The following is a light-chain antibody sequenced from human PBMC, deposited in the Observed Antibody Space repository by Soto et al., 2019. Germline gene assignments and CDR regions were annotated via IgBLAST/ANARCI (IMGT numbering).Light chain of an antibody. V-gene: IGKV3-20*01. J-gene: IGKJ5*01. Sequence: EIVLTQSPGTLSLSPGEGATLSCRARQRVDGSYLAWYQQKPGQAPRLLIYGASRRATGIPDRFSGSGSGTDVTLTISRLEPEDLAVYYCQQYVSSPITFGQGTRLEIK. CDR1: QRVDGSY. CDR3: QQYVSSPIT. CDR2: GAS.